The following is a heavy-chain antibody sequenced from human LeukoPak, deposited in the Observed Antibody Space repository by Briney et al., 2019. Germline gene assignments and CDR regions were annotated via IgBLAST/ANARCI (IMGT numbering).Heavy chain of an antibody. V-gene: IGHV1-18*01. Sequence: GASVRVSCKGSGSTFTSNGIGWVRQAPGQGLGGMGWITAYNGNTNYAQKLQGRVTMTTDTSTSTAYMELRSLRSDDTAVYYCARDLGVAAIRDCGQGTLVTVSS. D-gene: IGHD6-13*01. CDR1: GSTFTSNG. CDR2: ITAYNGNT. CDR3: ARDLGVAAIRD. J-gene: IGHJ4*02.